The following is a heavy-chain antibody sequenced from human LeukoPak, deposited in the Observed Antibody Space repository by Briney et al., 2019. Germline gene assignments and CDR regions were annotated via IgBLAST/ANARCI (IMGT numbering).Heavy chain of an antibody. CDR2: IKSKTDGGTT. V-gene: IGHV3-15*01. Sequence: GGSLRLSCVASGFTFSNTWMSWVRQAAGKGLEWVGCIKSKTDGGTTDYAAPVKGRFTISRDDSKNTLYLQMNSLKTEDTAVYYCTTGLRAAANWGLGTLVTVSS. J-gene: IGHJ4*02. CDR1: GFTFSNTW. CDR3: TTGLRAAAN. D-gene: IGHD2-2*01.